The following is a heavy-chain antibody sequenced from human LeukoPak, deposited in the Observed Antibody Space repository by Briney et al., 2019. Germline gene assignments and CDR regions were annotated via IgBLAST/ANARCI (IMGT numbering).Heavy chain of an antibody. J-gene: IGHJ6*02. Sequence: SETLSLTCAVYGGSFSGYYWSWLRQPPGKGLEWIGEINHSGSTNYNPSLKSRVTISVDTSKNQFSLKLSSVTAADTAVYYCARVRAVTTLSSYYYYGMDVWGQGTTVTVSS. D-gene: IGHD4-17*01. CDR1: GGSFSGYY. CDR2: INHSGST. CDR3: ARVRAVTTLSSYYYYGMDV. V-gene: IGHV4-34*01.